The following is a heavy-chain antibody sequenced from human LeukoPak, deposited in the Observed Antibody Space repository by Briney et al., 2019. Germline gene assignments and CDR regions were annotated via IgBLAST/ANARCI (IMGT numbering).Heavy chain of an antibody. CDR3: AGDAHHYYDSSGPLDRFDP. D-gene: IGHD3-22*01. J-gene: IGHJ5*02. CDR1: GYTFTSYY. V-gene: IGHV1-46*01. CDR2: INLSGGST. Sequence: ASVKVSCKASGYTFTSYYMHWVRQAPGQGLEWMGIINLSGGSTSYAQKFQGRVTMTRDTSTSTVYMELRSLRSEDTAVYYCAGDAHHYYDSSGPLDRFDPWGQGTLVTVSS.